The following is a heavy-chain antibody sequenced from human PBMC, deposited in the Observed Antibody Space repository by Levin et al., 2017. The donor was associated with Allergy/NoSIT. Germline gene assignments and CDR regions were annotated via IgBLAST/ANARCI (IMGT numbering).Heavy chain of an antibody. CDR1: GYTFTDCQ. J-gene: IGHJ4*02. CDR3: VREPRRGGCDLWGDS. D-gene: IGHD3-10*01. V-gene: IGHV1-2*02. CDR2: FNANDDYT. Sequence: ASVKVSCKASGYTFTDCQIHWVRQAPGQGLEWMGGFNANDDYTNYAQSFQGRVSMTWDTSISTAYMELSRLTSDDSAVYYCVREPRRGGCDLWGDSWGQGTLVTVSS.